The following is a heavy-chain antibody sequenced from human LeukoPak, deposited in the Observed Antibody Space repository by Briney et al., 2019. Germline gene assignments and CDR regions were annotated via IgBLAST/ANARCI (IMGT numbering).Heavy chain of an antibody. Sequence: GGSLRLSYAASGFTFSSYWMSWVRQAPGKGLEWVSYISSSGSTIYYADSVKGRFTISRDNAKNSLYLQMNSLRAEDTAVYYCAREGRDGYKERGMDVWGQGTTVTVSS. D-gene: IGHD5-24*01. V-gene: IGHV3-48*04. CDR3: AREGRDGYKERGMDV. CDR1: GFTFSSYW. CDR2: ISSSGSTI. J-gene: IGHJ6*02.